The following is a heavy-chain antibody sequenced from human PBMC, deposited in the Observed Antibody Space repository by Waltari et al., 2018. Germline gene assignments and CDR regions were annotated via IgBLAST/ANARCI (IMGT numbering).Heavy chain of an antibody. J-gene: IGHJ4*02. CDR1: GDSISSGSW. CDR2: ISPSGNT. Sequence: QVQLQESGPGLVKPSGTLSLPCAVSGDSISSGSWYSRVRQPPGKGLEGIGEISPSGNTNPNATLKSRLTISADKSENQLSLRLTSVTAADTAFYYCTRSFDDWGPGTLVTVSS. CDR3: TRSFDD. V-gene: IGHV4-4*02.